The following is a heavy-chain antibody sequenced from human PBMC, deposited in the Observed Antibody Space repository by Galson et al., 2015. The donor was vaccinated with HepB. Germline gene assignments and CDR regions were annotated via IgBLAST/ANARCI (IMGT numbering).Heavy chain of an antibody. CDR3: ASAEYYDFWSGWVRRWFYPHGMDV. J-gene: IGHJ6*02. CDR1: GGSFSGYY. Sequence: TLSLTCAVYGGSFSGYYWSWIRQPPGKGLEWIGEINHSGSTNYNPSLKSRVTISVDTSKNQFSLKLSSVTAADTAVYYCASAEYYDFWSGWVRRWFYPHGMDVWGQGTTVTVSS. D-gene: IGHD3-3*01. CDR2: INHSGST. V-gene: IGHV4-34*01.